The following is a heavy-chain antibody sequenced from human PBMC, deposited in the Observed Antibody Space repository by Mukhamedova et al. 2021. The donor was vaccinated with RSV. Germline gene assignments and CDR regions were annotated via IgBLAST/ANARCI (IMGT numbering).Heavy chain of an antibody. CDR2: ISYDGRKT. J-gene: IGHJ4*02. Sequence: APGKGLEWLASISYDGRKTYYADSLKGRFTISRDNSKNTIYLQISSLRPEDTALYHCARPTRPSIVVEPAASFEYWGQGTLVTVSS. V-gene: IGHV3-30*04. CDR3: ARPTRPSIVVEPAASFEY. D-gene: IGHD2-2*01.